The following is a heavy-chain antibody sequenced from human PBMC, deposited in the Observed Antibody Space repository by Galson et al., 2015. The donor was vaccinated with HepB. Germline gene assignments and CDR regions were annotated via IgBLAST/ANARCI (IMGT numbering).Heavy chain of an antibody. J-gene: IGHJ4*02. CDR1: GFTFSSYG. CDR3: ARDRGQYSSGWYYFDY. Sequence: SLRLSCAASGFTFSSYGMHWVRQAPGKGLEWVAFVRFAGNKKYYADSAQGRFTISRDIPKSTLYLQMNSLRPEDTAVYYCARDRGQYSSGWYYFDYWGQGTLVTVSS. D-gene: IGHD6-19*01. CDR2: VRFAGNKK. V-gene: IGHV3-30*02.